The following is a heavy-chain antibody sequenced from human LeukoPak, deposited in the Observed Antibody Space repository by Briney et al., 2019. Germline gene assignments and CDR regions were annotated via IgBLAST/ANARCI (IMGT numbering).Heavy chain of an antibody. CDR3: ASSRLVGATPVDY. Sequence: SETLSLTCTVSGGSISSGDYYWSWIRQPPGKGLEWIGYIYYSGSTYYNPSLKSRVTISVDTSKNQFSLKLSSVTAADTAVYYCASSRLVGATPVDYWGQGTLVTVSS. D-gene: IGHD1-26*01. V-gene: IGHV4-30-4*01. CDR1: GGSISSGDYY. J-gene: IGHJ4*02. CDR2: IYYSGST.